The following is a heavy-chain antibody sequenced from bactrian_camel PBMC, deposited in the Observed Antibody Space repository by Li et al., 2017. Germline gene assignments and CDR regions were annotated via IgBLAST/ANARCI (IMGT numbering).Heavy chain of an antibody. J-gene: IGHJ4*01. Sequence: DVQLVESGGASVQSGGSLKLSCKVSGYISGSYCMGWFRQAPGKEREGVAANDSDDTTNYADSVKGRFTLSKDNSKNTLYLQLNSLRTEDTAMYYCAISTTTYSPDFGQGTQVTVS. CDR2: NDSDDTT. CDR1: GYISGSYC. D-gene: IGHD7*01. V-gene: IGHV3S67*01.